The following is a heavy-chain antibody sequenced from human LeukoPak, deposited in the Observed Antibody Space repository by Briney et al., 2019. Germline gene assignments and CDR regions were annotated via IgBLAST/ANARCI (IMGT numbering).Heavy chain of an antibody. V-gene: IGHV3-9*03. D-gene: IGHD5-18*01. J-gene: IGHJ4*02. Sequence: RPGGSLRLSCAASGFTFDDYAMHWVRQAPGEGLELVSGISWNSGSIGYADSVKGRYTISRDNAKDSLYLQMNSLRAEDMALYYCAKAGYSYGPYSYYFDYWGQGTLVTVSS. CDR1: GFTFDDYA. CDR3: AKAGYSYGPYSYYFDY. CDR2: ISWNSGSI.